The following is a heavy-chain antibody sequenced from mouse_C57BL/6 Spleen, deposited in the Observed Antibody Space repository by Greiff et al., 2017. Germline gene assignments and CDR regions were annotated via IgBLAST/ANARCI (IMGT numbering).Heavy chain of an antibody. CDR3: ARWLLEAWYFDV. CDR1: GYSITSGYY. CDR2: ISYDGSN. J-gene: IGHJ1*03. Sequence: ESGPGLVKPSQSLSLTCSVTGYSITSGYYWNWIRQFPGNKLEWMGYISYDGSNNYNPSLKNRISITRDTSKNQFFLKLNSVTTEDTATYYCARWLLEAWYFDVWGTGTTVTVSS. V-gene: IGHV3-6*01. D-gene: IGHD2-3*01.